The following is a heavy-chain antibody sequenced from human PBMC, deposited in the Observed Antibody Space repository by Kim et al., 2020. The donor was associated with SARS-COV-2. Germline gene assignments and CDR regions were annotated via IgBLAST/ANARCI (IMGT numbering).Heavy chain of an antibody. V-gene: IGHV3-23*01. CDR2: ISGSGGST. J-gene: IGHJ4*02. CDR3: AKLSRNDIAAAGLIDY. D-gene: IGHD6-13*01. CDR1: GFTFSSYA. Sequence: GGSLRLSCAASGFTFSSYAMSWVRQAPGKGLEWVSAISGSGGSTYYADSVKGRFTISRDNSKNTLYLQMNSLRAEDTAVYYCAKLSRNDIAAAGLIDYWGQGTLVTVSS.